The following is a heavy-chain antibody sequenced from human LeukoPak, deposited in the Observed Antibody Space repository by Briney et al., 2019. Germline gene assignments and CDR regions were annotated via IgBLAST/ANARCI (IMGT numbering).Heavy chain of an antibody. V-gene: IGHV3-21*01. CDR1: GFTFSIYS. CDR2: ITSSSNYI. J-gene: IGHJ4*02. Sequence: GGSLRLSCAASGFTFSIYSMNWVRQAPGKGLEWLSSITSSSNYIYYADSVKGRFTISRDNVQNSLYLEMNSLRAEDTAMYYCARDRGYFDNWGQGTLVTVSS. CDR3: ARDRGYFDN.